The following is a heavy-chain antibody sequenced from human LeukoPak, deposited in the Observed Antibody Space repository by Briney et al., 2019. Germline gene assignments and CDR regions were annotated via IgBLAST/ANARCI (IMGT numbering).Heavy chain of an antibody. CDR2: IYPGDSDT. J-gene: IGHJ6*02. Sequence: GESLKISCKGSGYSFTSYWIGWVRQVPGKGLEWMGIIYPGDSDTRYSPSFQGQVTISADKSISTAYLQWSSLKASDTAMYYCARGGRDIAATPYYYYGMDVWGQGTTVTVSS. CDR1: GYSFTSYW. CDR3: ARGGRDIAATPYYYYGMDV. D-gene: IGHD5-12*01. V-gene: IGHV5-51*01.